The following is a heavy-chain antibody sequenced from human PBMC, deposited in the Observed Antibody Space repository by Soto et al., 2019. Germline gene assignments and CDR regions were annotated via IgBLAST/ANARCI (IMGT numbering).Heavy chain of an antibody. CDR2: ISYDGSNK. D-gene: IGHD6-13*01. J-gene: IGHJ4*02. V-gene: IGHV3-30*18. CDR1: GFTFSSYG. Sequence: QVQLVESGGGVVQPGRSLRLSCAASGFTFSSYGMHWVRQAPGKGLEWVAVISYDGSNKYYADSVKGRFTISRDNSKNTLYLQMNSLRAEDTAVYYCANSAPGIAAAGFDYWGQGTLVTVSS. CDR3: ANSAPGIAAAGFDY.